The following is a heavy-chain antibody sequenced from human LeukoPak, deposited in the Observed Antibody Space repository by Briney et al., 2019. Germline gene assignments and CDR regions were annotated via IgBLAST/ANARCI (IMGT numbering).Heavy chain of an antibody. CDR1: GGSISSISSNNYH. J-gene: IGHJ6*02. CDR3: ARGMGVVTAHGIDV. CDR2: IYYSGST. V-gene: IGHV4-39*01. Sequence: SETLSLTCIVSGGSISSISSNNYHWGWIRQPPGKGLERIGSIYYSGSTYYNPSLKSRVTISVDTSKNQFSLKLSSVTAADTALYYCARGMGVVTAHGIDVWGQGTTVTVSS. D-gene: IGHD4-23*01.